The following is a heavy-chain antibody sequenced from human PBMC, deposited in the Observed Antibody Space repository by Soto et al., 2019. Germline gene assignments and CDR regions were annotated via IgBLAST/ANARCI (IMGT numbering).Heavy chain of an antibody. V-gene: IGHV1-46*01. CDR3: ARDLPPQDY. J-gene: IGHJ4*02. CDR1: GYTFTSYY. Sequence: ASVKVSCKASGYTFTSYYLHWVRQAPGQGLEWMGIVNPSGGHTSYAQKFHGRVTMTSDTSTSTVYMELSSLRSEDTAVYYCARDLPPQDYWGQGTLVTVSS. CDR2: VNPSGGHT.